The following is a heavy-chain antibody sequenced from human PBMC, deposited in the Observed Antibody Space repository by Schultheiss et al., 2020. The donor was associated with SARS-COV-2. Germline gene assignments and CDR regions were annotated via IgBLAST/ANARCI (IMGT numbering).Heavy chain of an antibody. D-gene: IGHD4-17*01. CDR3: AILDYGDYPHFDY. Sequence: GGSLRLSCAASGFTFDDYAMHWVRQAPGKGLEWVSGISWNSGSIGYADSVKGRFTISRDNAKNSLYLQMNSLRAEDTAVYYCAILDYGDYPHFDYWGQGTLVTVSS. CDR2: ISWNSGSI. V-gene: IGHV3-9*01. CDR1: GFTFDDYA. J-gene: IGHJ4*02.